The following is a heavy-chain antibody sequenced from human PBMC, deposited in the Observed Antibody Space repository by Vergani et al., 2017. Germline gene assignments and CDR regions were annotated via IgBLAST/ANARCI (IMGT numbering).Heavy chain of an antibody. D-gene: IGHD1-26*01. J-gene: IGHJ4*02. V-gene: IGHV3-43*01. CDR1: GFTFDDYT. CDR2: ISWDGGST. CDR3: AKSGSYGYYFDY. Sequence: EVQLVESGGVVVQPGGSLRLSCAASGFTFDDYTMHWVRQAPGKGLEWVSLISWDGGSTYYADSVKGRFTISRDNSKTSLYLQMNSLRTEDTALYYCAKSGSYGYYFDYWGQGTLVTVSS.